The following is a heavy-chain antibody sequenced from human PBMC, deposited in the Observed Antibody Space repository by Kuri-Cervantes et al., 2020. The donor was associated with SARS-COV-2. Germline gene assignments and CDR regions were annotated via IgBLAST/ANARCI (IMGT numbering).Heavy chain of an antibody. J-gene: IGHJ4*02. CDR3: ASVSGSYYWAFDY. CDR2: IYYRGST. Sequence: SDTLSLTGAVSGYPISSGYYWGWVRQPPGKGLEWIGSIYYRGSTYYNPSLKSRVTISVDTSKNQFSLKLSSVTAADTAVYYCASVSGSYYWAFDYWGQGTLVTVSS. CDR1: GYPISSGYY. V-gene: IGHV4-38-2*01. D-gene: IGHD1-26*01.